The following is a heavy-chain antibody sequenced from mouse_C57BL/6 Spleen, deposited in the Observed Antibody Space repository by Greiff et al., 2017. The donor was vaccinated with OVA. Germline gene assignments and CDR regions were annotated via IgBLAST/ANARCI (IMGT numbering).Heavy chain of an antibody. V-gene: IGHV1-69*01. CDR1: GYTFTSYW. J-gene: IGHJ1*03. Sequence: VQLQQPGAELVMPGASVKLSCKASGYTFTSYWMHWVKQRPGQGLEWIGEIDPSDSYTNYNQKFKGKSTLTVDKSSSTDYMQLSSLKAEDSAVYYCARGGYGSSDWYFDVWGTGTTVTVSS. CDR3: ARGGYGSSDWYFDV. CDR2: IDPSDSYT. D-gene: IGHD1-1*01.